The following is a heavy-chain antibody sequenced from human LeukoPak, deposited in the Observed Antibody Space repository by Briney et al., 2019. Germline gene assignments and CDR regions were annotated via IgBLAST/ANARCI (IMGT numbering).Heavy chain of an antibody. D-gene: IGHD2-15*01. J-gene: IGHJ4*02. CDR2: ISSSSSYI. Sequence: GGSLRLSCAASGFTFSSYGMHWVRQAPGKGLEWVSSISSSSSYIYYADSVKGRFTISRDNAKNSLYLQMNSLRAEDTAVYYCAPPIPAATEGDYWGQGTLVTVSS. CDR3: APPIPAATEGDY. V-gene: IGHV3-21*01. CDR1: GFTFSSYG.